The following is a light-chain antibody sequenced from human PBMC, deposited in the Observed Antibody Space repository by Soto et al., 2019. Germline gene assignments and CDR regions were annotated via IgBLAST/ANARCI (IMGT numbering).Light chain of an antibody. J-gene: IGKJ1*01. CDR3: QQCYMGWT. V-gene: IGKV1-5*01. CDR1: HIIVRF. CDR2: DAS. Sequence: DIHITQSPSTLSSSVGDRVTITCRASHIIVRFLAWYQHQPGKAPKLLIYDASTLESGVPSRFSGTGSGTEFTFSITSLQPEDFGTYYCQQCYMGWTFGQGTKVDIK.